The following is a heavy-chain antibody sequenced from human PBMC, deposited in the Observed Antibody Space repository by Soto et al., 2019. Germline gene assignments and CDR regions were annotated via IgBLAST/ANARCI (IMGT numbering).Heavy chain of an antibody. D-gene: IGHD6-6*01. CDR2: IYHSGST. Sequence: SETLSPTCAVSGGSISSGGYSWIWIRHPPGKGLEWIGYIYHSGSTYYNPSLKSRVTISVDRSKNQFSLKLSSVTAADTAVYYCARALYSSSSGNWFDPWGQGTLVTVSS. CDR1: GGSISSGGYS. V-gene: IGHV4-30-2*01. CDR3: ARALYSSSSGNWFDP. J-gene: IGHJ5*02.